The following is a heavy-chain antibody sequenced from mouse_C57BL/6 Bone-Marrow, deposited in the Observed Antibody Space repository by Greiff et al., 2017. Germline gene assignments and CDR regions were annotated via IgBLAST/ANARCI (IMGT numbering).Heavy chain of an antibody. CDR1: GFNIKDDY. Sequence: VQLQQSGAELVRPGASVKLSCTASGFNIKDDYMHWVKQRAEQGLEWIGWIDPENGDTEYASKFQGKATITADTSSNTAYLQLSSLTSEDTAVYYCTTGGLYYDSSWFAYWGQGTLVTVSA. D-gene: IGHD2-4*01. J-gene: IGHJ3*01. V-gene: IGHV14-4*01. CDR2: IDPENGDT. CDR3: TTGGLYYDSSWFAY.